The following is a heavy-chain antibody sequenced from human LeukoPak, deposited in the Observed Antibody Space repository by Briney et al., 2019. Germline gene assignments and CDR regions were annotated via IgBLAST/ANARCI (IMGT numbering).Heavy chain of an antibody. CDR1: GFTFNTFN. D-gene: IGHD3-9*01. J-gene: IGHJ4*02. Sequence: GGSLRLSCAASGFTFNTFNMNWVRQAPGMGLEWVSSITSGGDYIYYADSVKGRFTTSRDNAKNSLSLQLNSLRVEDTAVYYCARGHYDVLAASYKWTPDYWGQGTLVTVSS. CDR3: ARGHYDVLAASYKWTPDY. CDR2: ITSGGDYI. V-gene: IGHV3-21*01.